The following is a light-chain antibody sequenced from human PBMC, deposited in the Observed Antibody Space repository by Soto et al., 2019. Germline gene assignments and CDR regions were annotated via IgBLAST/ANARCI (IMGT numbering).Light chain of an antibody. CDR2: KAS. J-gene: IGKJ1*01. Sequence: DIQRTQSPSTLSGSVGDRVTITCRASQTISSWLAWYQQKQGKAPKLLIYKASTLKSGVPSRFSGSGSGTEGTITISSLQKDDGATYYCQHSNSYSEAFGQGTKVDIK. CDR1: QTISSW. CDR3: QHSNSYSEA. V-gene: IGKV1-5*03.